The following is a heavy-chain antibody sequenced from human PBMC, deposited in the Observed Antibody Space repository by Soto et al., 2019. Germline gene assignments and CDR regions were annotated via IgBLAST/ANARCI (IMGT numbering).Heavy chain of an antibody. CDR3: ARGIFLEWLLNWFDP. CDR2: IYYSGST. D-gene: IGHD3-3*01. J-gene: IGHJ5*02. Sequence: QLQLQESGPGLVKPSETLSLTCTVSGGSISSSSYYWGWIRQPPGKGLEWIGSIYYSGSTYYNPSLKSRVNISVDTSKNQFSLKLSSVTAADTAVYYCARGIFLEWLLNWFDPWGQGTLVTVSS. V-gene: IGHV4-39*01. CDR1: GGSISSSSYY.